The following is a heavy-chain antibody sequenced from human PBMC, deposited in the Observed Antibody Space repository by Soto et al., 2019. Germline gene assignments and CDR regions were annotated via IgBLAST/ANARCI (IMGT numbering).Heavy chain of an antibody. CDR3: VRVRGYCSGGSCYSGLVFDY. D-gene: IGHD2-15*01. V-gene: IGHV4-4*02. J-gene: IGHJ4*02. Sequence: QVQLQESGPGLVKPSGTLSLTCAVSSGSISSSNWWSWVRQPPGKGLEWIGEIYHSGSTNYNPSLKRRVTISVDKSKNQFSLKLSSVTAADTAVYYCVRVRGYCSGGSCYSGLVFDYWGQGTLVTVSS. CDR2: IYHSGST. CDR1: SGSISSSNW.